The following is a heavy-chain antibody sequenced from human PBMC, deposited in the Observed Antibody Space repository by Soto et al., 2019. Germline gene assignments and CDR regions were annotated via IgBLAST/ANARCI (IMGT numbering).Heavy chain of an antibody. Sequence: LSLTCAVYGGSFSGYYWTWIRQPPGTGLEWIGEINHSGSTNYNPSLKSRVTISVDTSKNQFSLKLTSVTAADTAVYYCARDKITGSFDYWGKGTLVTVSS. CDR3: ARDKITGSFDY. CDR2: INHSGST. CDR1: GGSFSGYY. V-gene: IGHV4-34*01. J-gene: IGHJ4*02. D-gene: IGHD2-8*02.